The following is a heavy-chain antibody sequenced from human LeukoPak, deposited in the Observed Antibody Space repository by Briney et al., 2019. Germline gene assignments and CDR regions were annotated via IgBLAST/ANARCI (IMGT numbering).Heavy chain of an antibody. D-gene: IGHD3-22*01. V-gene: IGHV3-30*02. CDR1: GFTFSSYG. CDR3: AKGTHYYDSSGYLDWFDP. Sequence: GGSLRLSCAASGFTFSSYGMHWVRQAPGKGLEWVAFIWYDGSNKYYADSVKGRFTISRDNSKNTLYLQMNSLRAEDTAVYYCAKGTHYYDSSGYLDWFDPWGQGTLVTVSS. J-gene: IGHJ5*02. CDR2: IWYDGSNK.